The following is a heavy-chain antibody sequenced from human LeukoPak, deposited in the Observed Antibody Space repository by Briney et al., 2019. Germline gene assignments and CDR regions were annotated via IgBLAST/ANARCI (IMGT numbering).Heavy chain of an antibody. Sequence: SETLSLTCTVSGGSISSYYWSWIRQPPGKGLEWIGYIYYSGSTNYNPSLKSRVTISVDTSKNQFSLKLSSVTAADTAVYYCATLGSVAGRYWYFDLWGRGTLVTVSS. CDR1: GGSISSYY. D-gene: IGHD6-19*01. CDR3: ATLGSVAGRYWYFDL. CDR2: IYYSGST. J-gene: IGHJ2*01. V-gene: IGHV4-59*01.